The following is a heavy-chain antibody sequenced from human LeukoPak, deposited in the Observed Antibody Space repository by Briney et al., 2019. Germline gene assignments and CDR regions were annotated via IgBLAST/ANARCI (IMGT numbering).Heavy chain of an antibody. CDR3: ARGPQGTIWFGEGDYYYMDV. J-gene: IGHJ6*03. V-gene: IGHV4-4*07. CDR1: GGSISSYY. CDR2: IYTSGST. D-gene: IGHD3-10*01. Sequence: SETLSLTCTVSGGSISSYYWSWIRQPAGKGLEWIGRIYTSGSTNYNPSLKSRVTMSVDTSKNQFSLKLSSVTAADTAVYYCARGPQGTIWFGEGDYYYMDVWGKGTTVTVSS.